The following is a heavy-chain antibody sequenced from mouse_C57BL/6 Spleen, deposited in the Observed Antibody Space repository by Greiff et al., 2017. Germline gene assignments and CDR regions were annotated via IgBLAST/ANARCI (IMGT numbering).Heavy chain of an antibody. CDR3: AHIYYYGSSPFDY. CDR2: IYPGSGST. CDR1: GYTFTSYW. D-gene: IGHD1-1*01. Sequence: VQLQQSGAELVKPGASVKMSCKASGYTFTSYWITWVKQRPGQGLEWIGDIYPGSGSTNYNEKFKSKATLTVDTSSSTAYMQLSSLTSEDSAVXYCAHIYYYGSSPFDYWGQGTTLTVSS. V-gene: IGHV1-55*01. J-gene: IGHJ2*01.